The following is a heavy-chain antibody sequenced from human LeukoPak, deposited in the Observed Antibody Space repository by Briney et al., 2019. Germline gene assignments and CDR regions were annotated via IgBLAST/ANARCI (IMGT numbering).Heavy chain of an antibody. J-gene: IGHJ4*02. CDR2: ISGSSDAI. V-gene: IGHV3-11*01. CDR1: GFRLSDYY. Sequence: GGSLRLSCVVSGFRLSDYYMNSIRQTPGKSLELISYISGSSDAIYYTDSVKGRFTISRDNAKNSLYLQLDSLSAEDTAVYYCVSLYDSTGFCFDYWGQGGLVTVSS. D-gene: IGHD3-22*01. CDR3: VSLYDSTGFCFDY.